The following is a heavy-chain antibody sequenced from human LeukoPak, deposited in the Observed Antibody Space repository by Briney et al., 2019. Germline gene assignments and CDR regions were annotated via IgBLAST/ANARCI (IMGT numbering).Heavy chain of an antibody. CDR2: IYPNSGAT. CDR1: GYTFTGYY. CDR3: GTLLSNGPFDY. V-gene: IGHV1-2*02. Sequence: VKVSCKASGYTFTGYYMHWVRQAPGQGLEWMGWIYPNSGATKYAQKFQGRVTMTRDTSISTAYMELSGLRSDDTAVYYCGTLLSNGPFDYWGQGSLVTVSS. J-gene: IGHJ4*02.